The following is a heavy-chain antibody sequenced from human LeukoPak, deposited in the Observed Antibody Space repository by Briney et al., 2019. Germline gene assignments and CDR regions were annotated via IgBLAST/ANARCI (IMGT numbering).Heavy chain of an antibody. CDR1: GGSFSGYY. J-gene: IGHJ4*02. Sequence: SETLPLTCAVYGGSFSGYYWSWIRQPPGKGLEWIGEINHSGSTNYNPSLKSRVTISVDTSKNQFSLKLSSVTAADTAVYYCARIPYYYDSSGYLKWGRRSHYYFDYWGQGTLVTVSS. CDR2: INHSGST. D-gene: IGHD3-22*01. V-gene: IGHV4-34*01. CDR3: ARIPYYYDSSGYLKWGRRSHYYFDY.